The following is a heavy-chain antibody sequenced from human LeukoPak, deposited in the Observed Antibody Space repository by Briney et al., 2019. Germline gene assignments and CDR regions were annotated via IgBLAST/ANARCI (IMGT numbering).Heavy chain of an antibody. J-gene: IGHJ4*02. CDR3: ARRSGAATDY. CDR2: ISSSSTI. V-gene: IGHV3-48*02. Sequence: GGSLRLSCAASGFTFSSYSMNWVRQAPGKGLEWVSYISSSSTIYYADSVKGRFTISRDNAKNSLYLQMNSLRDEDTAVYYCARRSGAATDYWGQGTLVTVSS. CDR1: GFTFSSYS. D-gene: IGHD6-13*01.